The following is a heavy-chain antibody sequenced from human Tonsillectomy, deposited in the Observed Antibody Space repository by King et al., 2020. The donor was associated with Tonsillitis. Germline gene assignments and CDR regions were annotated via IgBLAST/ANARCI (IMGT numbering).Heavy chain of an antibody. D-gene: IGHD2-15*01. CDR2: ISAYKGNT. CDR3: AREMAGYCSGGTCNPSSDY. CDR1: GYSFTTYG. V-gene: IGHV1-18*04. Sequence: VQLVQSGSEVKKPGASVKVSCKASGYSFTTYGIIWVRQAPGQGLEWMGWISAYKGNTNYAQKFQGRVTMTTDTSTSTAYMELRSLRSDDTAVYYCAREMAGYCSGGTCNPSSDYWGQGTLLTVYS. J-gene: IGHJ4*02.